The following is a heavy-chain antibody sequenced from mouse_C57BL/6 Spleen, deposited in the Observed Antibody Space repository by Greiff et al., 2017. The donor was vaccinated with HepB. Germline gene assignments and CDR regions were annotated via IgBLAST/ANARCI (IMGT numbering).Heavy chain of an antibody. Sequence: QVQLQQSGAELVKPGASVKISCKASGYAFSSYWMNWVKQRPGKGLEWIGQIYPGDGDTNYNGKFKGKATLTADKSSSTAYMQLSSLTSEDSAVYFCAREGTGRGFDYWGQGTTLTVSS. CDR3: AREGTGRGFDY. V-gene: IGHV1-80*01. CDR1: GYAFSSYW. J-gene: IGHJ2*01. D-gene: IGHD4-1*01. CDR2: IYPGDGDT.